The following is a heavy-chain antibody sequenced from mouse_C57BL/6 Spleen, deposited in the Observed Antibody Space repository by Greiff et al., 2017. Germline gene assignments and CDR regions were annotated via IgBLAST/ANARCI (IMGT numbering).Heavy chain of an antibody. J-gene: IGHJ2*01. CDR1: GYSITSGYY. CDR3: ARETTVVAMDYFDY. D-gene: IGHD1-1*01. V-gene: IGHV3-6*01. Sequence: EVKLQESGPGLVKPSQSLSLTCSVTGYSITSGYYWNWIRQFPGNKLEWMGYISYDGSNNYNPSLKNRISITRDTSKNQFFLKLNSVTTEDTATYDCARETTVVAMDYFDYWGQGTTLTVSS. CDR2: ISYDGSN.